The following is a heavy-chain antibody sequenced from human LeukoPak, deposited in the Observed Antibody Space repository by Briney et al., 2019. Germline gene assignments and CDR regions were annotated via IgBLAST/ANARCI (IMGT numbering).Heavy chain of an antibody. CDR2: ISAYNGNT. CDR3: ARDSEVCSCGSCYKSYYYGMDV. V-gene: IGHV1-18*01. D-gene: IGHD2-15*01. CDR1: AYTFTIYG. J-gene: IGHJ6*02. Sequence: ASVTVPFKASAYTFTIYGISWVRQAPGQGKGWMGWISAYNGNTKYEQKHQGKGSMTTDTATSKAYMELRMLRPDDTAAAYCARDSEVCSCGSCYKSYYYGMDVWGQGTTVTVSS.